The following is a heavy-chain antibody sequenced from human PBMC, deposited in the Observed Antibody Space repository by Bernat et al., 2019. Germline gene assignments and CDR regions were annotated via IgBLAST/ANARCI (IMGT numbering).Heavy chain of an antibody. Sequence: QVQLVESGGGVVQPGRSLRLSCAVSGLTFSNYAMHWVRQAPGKGLEWGAVISYDGNNKYYADSVKGRFTISRDNSKNTLYLQMDSLRAEDTAVYYCAKEYQLTSSDYWGRGTLVTVSS. V-gene: IGHV3-30*01. J-gene: IGHJ4*02. D-gene: IGHD2-2*01. CDR2: ISYDGNNK. CDR1: GLTFSNYA. CDR3: AKEYQLTSSDY.